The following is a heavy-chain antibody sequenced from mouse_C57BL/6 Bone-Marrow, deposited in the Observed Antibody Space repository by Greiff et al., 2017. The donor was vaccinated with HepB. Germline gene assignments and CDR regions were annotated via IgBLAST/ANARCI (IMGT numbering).Heavy chain of an antibody. CDR2: IRSKSSNYAT. CDR1: GFTFNTYA. J-gene: IGHJ4*01. Sequence: EVMLVESGGGLVQPKGSLKLSCAASGFTFNTYAMHWVRQAPGKGLEWVARIRSKSSNYATYYADSVKDRFTISRDDSQSMLYLQMNNLKTEDTAMYYCVRDRDTTVVATRDAMDYWGQGTSVTVSS. D-gene: IGHD1-1*01. CDR3: VRDRDTTVVATRDAMDY. V-gene: IGHV10-3*01.